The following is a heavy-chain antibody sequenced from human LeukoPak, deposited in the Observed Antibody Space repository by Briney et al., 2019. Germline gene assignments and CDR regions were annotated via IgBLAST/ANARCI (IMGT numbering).Heavy chain of an antibody. CDR2: IHYSGST. D-gene: IGHD3-10*01. CDR1: GGSISSYY. CDR3: ARDGSGIGNYFDY. J-gene: IGHJ4*02. V-gene: IGHV4-59*01. Sequence: SETLSLTCTVSGGSISSYYWSWIRQPPGKGLEWIGYIHYSGSTNYNPSLKSRVTISVDTSKNQFSLKLRSVTAADTAVYYCARDGSGIGNYFDYWGQGTLVTVSS.